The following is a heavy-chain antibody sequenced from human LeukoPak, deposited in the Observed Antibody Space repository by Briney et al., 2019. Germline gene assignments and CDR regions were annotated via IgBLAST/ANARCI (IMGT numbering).Heavy chain of an antibody. CDR3: ARANYYDTSGYSRGAFDI. Sequence: SQTLSLTCTVSGGSISSGSYYWSWIRQPAGKGLEWIGRIYTSGSTNYNPSLKSRVTISADTSKNQFSLKLSSVTAADTAVYYCARANYYDTSGYSRGAFDIWGQGTMVTVSS. CDR1: GGSISSGSYY. D-gene: IGHD3-22*01. J-gene: IGHJ3*02. CDR2: IYTSGST. V-gene: IGHV4-61*02.